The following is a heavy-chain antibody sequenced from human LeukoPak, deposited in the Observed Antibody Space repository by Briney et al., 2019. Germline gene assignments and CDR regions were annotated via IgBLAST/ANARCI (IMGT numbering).Heavy chain of an antibody. D-gene: IGHD4-17*01. CDR2: ISSSSSYI. CDR3: ARDLTTVTTFGGSWFDP. CDR1: GFTFSSYW. V-gene: IGHV3-21*01. Sequence: PGGSLRLSCAASGFTFSSYWMHWVRQAPGKGLEWVSSISSSSSYIYYADSVKGRFTISRDNAKNSLYLQMNSLRAEDTAVYYCARDLTTVTTFGGSWFDPWGQGTLVTVSS. J-gene: IGHJ5*02.